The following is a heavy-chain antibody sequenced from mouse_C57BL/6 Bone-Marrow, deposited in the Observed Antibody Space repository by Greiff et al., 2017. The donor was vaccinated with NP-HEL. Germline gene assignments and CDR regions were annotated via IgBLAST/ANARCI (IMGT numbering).Heavy chain of an antibody. D-gene: IGHD1-1*01. V-gene: IGHV5-2*03. J-gene: IGHJ4*01. CDR3: AKKVYDYEAMDY. Sequence: EVMLVESGGGLVQPGESLKLSCESNEYEFPSHDMSWVRKTPEKRLELVAAINSDGGSTYYPDTMERRFIISRDNTKKTLYLQMSSLRSEDTALYYCAKKVYDYEAMDYWGQGTSVTVSS. CDR2: INSDGGST. CDR1: EYEFPSHD.